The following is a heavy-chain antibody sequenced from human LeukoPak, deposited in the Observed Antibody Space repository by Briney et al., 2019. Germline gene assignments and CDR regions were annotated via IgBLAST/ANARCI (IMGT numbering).Heavy chain of an antibody. V-gene: IGHV3-23*01. CDR2: LSVSGGST. CDR1: GLTFSNYA. D-gene: IGHD6-19*01. CDR3: AKAGGLRVYSGWSQSGY. J-gene: IGHJ4*02. Sequence: GRCLRLSCAASGLTFSNYAMSWVRQAPGKGLEWVSALSVSGGSTYYADSVKGRFTISRDNSKNTLCLQMNSLRAEDTAVYYCAKAGGLRVYSGWSQSGYWGQGTLVTVSS.